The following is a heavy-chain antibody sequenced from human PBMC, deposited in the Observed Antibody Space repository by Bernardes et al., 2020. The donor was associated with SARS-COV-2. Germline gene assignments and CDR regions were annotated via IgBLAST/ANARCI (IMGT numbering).Heavy chain of an antibody. V-gene: IGHV1-18*01. CDR1: GYTFPSYS. CDR2: INAYNGDT. J-gene: IGHJ4*02. CDR3: ARVAGSGGCCYDY. Sequence: ASVKVSCKASGYTFPSYSISWVRQAPGQGLECMGWINAYNGDTRSAQSLQGRVTMTTDTSTSTAYMELRSLRSDDTAVYYCARVAGSGGCCYDYWGQGTLVTDSS. D-gene: IGHD2-15*01.